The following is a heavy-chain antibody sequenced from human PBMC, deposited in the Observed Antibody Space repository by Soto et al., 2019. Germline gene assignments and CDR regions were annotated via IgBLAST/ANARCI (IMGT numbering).Heavy chain of an antibody. CDR3: TSGWFGEFVYYFDY. Sequence: QVQLVQSGAEVKKPGASVKVSCKTSGYTFTTYGISWVRQAPGQGLEWMGWSSPYNGNTKYAQKPQGRITMTADTSTSTAYMDLRSLTSDDTAVYYCTSGWFGEFVYYFDYWGQGTLVTVSS. CDR1: GYTFTTYG. CDR2: SSPYNGNT. J-gene: IGHJ4*02. V-gene: IGHV1-18*01. D-gene: IGHD3-10*01.